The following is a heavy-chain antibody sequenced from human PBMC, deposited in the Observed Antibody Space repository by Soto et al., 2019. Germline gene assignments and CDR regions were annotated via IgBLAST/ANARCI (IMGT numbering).Heavy chain of an antibody. Sequence: EVQLVESGGGLVMPGGSLRLSCAASGFIFSGAWMTWVRQAPGKGLEWVGRIKNKTDGGATDYAPPVKDRFTISRDDSRSTLYLHMNSLKTEDTALYYCTTTPYYEILTGLNHWGQGTLVTVSS. CDR2: IKNKTDGGAT. D-gene: IGHD3-9*01. CDR1: GFIFSGAW. V-gene: IGHV3-15*01. CDR3: TTTPYYEILTGLNH. J-gene: IGHJ5*02.